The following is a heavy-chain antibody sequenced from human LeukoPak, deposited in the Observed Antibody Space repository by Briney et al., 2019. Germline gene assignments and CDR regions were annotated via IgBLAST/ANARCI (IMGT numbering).Heavy chain of an antibody. CDR3: ARNRYSSGWYSLY. CDR2: IYTSGST. V-gene: IGHV4-61*02. Sequence: PSETLSLTCTVSGGSISSGSYYWSWIRQPAGKGLEWIGRIYTSGSTNYNPSLKSRVTISVDTSKNQFSLKLSSVTAADTAVYYCARNRYSSGWYSLYWGQGTLVTVSS. J-gene: IGHJ4*02. CDR1: GGSISSGSYY. D-gene: IGHD6-19*01.